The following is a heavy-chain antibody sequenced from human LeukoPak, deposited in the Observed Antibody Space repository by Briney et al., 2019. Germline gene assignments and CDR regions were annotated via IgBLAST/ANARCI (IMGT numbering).Heavy chain of an antibody. CDR2: IFPGDFEL. V-gene: IGHV5-51*01. Sequence: GESLKISCKGSGHSFTDYWIGWVRQMPGEGLEWMGIIFPGDFELKYSPSFQGQVIISVDKSIDTAYLQWSSLQASDTAMYYCARHGLEGCRGGMCYRSFHYYGMDVWGQGTTVTVSS. CDR3: ARHGLEGCRGGMCYRSFHYYGMDV. CDR1: GHSFTDYW. J-gene: IGHJ6*02. D-gene: IGHD2-15*01.